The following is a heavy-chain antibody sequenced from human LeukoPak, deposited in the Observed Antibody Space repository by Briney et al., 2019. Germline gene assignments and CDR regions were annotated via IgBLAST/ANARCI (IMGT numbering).Heavy chain of an antibody. Sequence: PSETLSLTCSVSGGSISSHYWSWIRQPPGKGLVWVGYFYYSGSTNYNPSLKSRVTISIDTSKNQFSLKLRSVTAADTAVYYCARASGGYGDPFDYWGQGTLVTVSS. D-gene: IGHD4-17*01. J-gene: IGHJ4*02. CDR2: FYYSGST. CDR3: ARASGGYGDPFDY. V-gene: IGHV4-59*11. CDR1: GGSISSHY.